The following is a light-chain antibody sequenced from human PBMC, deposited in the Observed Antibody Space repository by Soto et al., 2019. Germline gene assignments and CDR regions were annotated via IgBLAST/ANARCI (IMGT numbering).Light chain of an antibody. CDR1: QDINSY. CDR3: QQYYTYST. Sequence: DIQLTQSPSFLSASVGDRVTITCRASQDINSYLAWYQQKPGKAPKLLIFDASTLKTGVPSRFGGSGSGAEFNFTITGLQPDDFATYFCQQYYTYSTFGQGTRLDIK. J-gene: IGKJ5*01. V-gene: IGKV1-9*01. CDR2: DAS.